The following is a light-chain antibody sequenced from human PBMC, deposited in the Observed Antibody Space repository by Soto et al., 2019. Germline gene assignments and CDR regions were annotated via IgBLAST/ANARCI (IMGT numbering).Light chain of an antibody. Sequence: DVQMTQSPSTLSASVGDRVTIACRASQSISSWLAWYQQKPGKAPKLLIYKASTLESGVQSNFSGSGSGTEFTLTISSLQPEDFAPYYCQQYNSYAWTFGQGSRVDVK. CDR1: QSISSW. CDR3: QQYNSYAWT. V-gene: IGKV1-5*03. J-gene: IGKJ1*01. CDR2: KAS.